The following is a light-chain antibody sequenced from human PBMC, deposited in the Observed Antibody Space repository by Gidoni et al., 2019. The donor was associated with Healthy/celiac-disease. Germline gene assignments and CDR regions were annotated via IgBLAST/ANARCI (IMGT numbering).Light chain of an antibody. J-gene: IGKJ3*01. CDR1: QSISSY. V-gene: IGKV1-39*01. CDR2: AAS. Sequence: DIQMTQSPSSLSAYVGDRVTITCRASQSISSYLNWYQQKPGKAPKLLIYAASSLQSGVPSRFSGSGSGTDFTLTISSLQPEDCATYYCQQSYRTRITFGPGTEVDIK. CDR3: QQSYRTRIT.